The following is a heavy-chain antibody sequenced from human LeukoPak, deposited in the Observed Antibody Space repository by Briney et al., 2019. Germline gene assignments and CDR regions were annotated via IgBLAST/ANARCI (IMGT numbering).Heavy chain of an antibody. CDR1: GYTFSSYA. D-gene: IGHD2-2*02. Sequence: GGSLRLSCAASGYTFSSYAMSWVRQAPGKGLEWVSGFSGGDGSTSYADSVRGRFTISRDNSKNTLYLQMNSLRAEDTAVYYCAKGKVVPATIYDYWGQGTLVTVSS. J-gene: IGHJ4*02. CDR3: AKGKVVPATIYDY. CDR2: FSGGDGST. V-gene: IGHV3-23*01.